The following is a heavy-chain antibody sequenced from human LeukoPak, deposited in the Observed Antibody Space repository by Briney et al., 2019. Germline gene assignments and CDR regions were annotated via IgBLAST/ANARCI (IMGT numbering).Heavy chain of an antibody. CDR1: GGSISSYY. CDR2: IYYSGRT. Sequence: SETLSLTCTVSGGSISSYYWSWIRQPPGKGLEWIGYIYYSGRTNYNPSLKSRVTISVDTSKNEISLKLSSVTAADTAVYYCARGGRSFDYWGQGTLVTVSS. J-gene: IGHJ4*02. CDR3: ARGGRSFDY. V-gene: IGHV4-59*12. D-gene: IGHD1-26*01.